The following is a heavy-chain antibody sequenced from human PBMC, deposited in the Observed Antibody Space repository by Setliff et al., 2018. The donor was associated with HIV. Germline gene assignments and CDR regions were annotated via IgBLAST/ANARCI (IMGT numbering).Heavy chain of an antibody. J-gene: IGHJ4*02. CDR1: GFTFSSYG. D-gene: IGHD1-1*01. Sequence: GGSLRLSCAASGFTFSSYGMHWVRQAPGKGLEWVAFIRYDGSNKYYADSVKGRFTISRDNSKNTLSLQMNSLGAEDTAVYYCANRLRGYNKWYYFDYWGQGTLVTVSS. V-gene: IGHV3-30*02. CDR3: ANRLRGYNKWYYFDY. CDR2: IRYDGSNK.